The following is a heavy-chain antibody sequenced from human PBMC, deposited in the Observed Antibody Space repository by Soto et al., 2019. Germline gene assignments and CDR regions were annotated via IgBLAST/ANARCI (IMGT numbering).Heavy chain of an antibody. CDR3: ARERGSGSYYNVGY. D-gene: IGHD3-10*01. CDR1: GFTFSDYY. V-gene: IGHV3-11*05. CDR2: ISSSSSYT. J-gene: IGHJ4*02. Sequence: QVQLVESGGGLVKPGGSLRLSCAASGFTFSDYYMSWIRQAPGKGLEWVSYISSSSSYTNYADSVKGRFTISRDNAKNSLYLPMNSLRVEDTAVYYCARERGSGSYYNVGYWGQGTLVTVSS.